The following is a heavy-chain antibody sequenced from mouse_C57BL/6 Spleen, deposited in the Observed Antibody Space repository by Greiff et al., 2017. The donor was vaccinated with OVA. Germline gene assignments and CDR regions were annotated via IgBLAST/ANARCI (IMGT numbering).Heavy chain of an antibody. V-gene: IGHV1-22*01. CDR2: INPNNGGT. CDR1: GYTFTDYN. Sequence: DVKLQESGPELVKPGASVKMSCKASGYTFTDYNMHWVKQSHGKSLEWIGYINPNNGGTSYNQKFKGKATLTVNKSSSTAYMELRSLTSEDSAVYYCAREGNLKRYFDVWGTGTTVTVSS. CDR3: AREGNLKRYFDV. J-gene: IGHJ1*03.